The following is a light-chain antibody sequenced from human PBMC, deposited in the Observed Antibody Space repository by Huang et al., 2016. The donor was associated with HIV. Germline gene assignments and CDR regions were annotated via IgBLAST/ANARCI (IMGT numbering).Light chain of an antibody. CDR3: QQHDSWLT. V-gene: IGKV3-11*01. Sequence: IVLTQSPASLSWYLGERVTLSCRASQSITNQLAWYQQRPGQAPRLLSYDASTRVASVPARVRGSGSGTDFTLTINSLDPEDVALYYCQQHDSWLTFGGGTKVEVK. CDR1: QSITNQ. J-gene: IGKJ4*01. CDR2: DAS.